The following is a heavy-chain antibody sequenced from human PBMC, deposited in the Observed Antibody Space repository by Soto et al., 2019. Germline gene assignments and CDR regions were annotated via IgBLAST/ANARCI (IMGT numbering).Heavy chain of an antibody. Sequence: GGSLRLSCAASGFTFSSYGMHWVRQAPGKGLEWVAAIRYDRSNKYYADSVKGRFTISRDNAKNTLYLQMSSLRAEDTAVYYCARDRDYGDYGAFDIWGQGTMVTVSS. CDR2: IRYDRSNK. J-gene: IGHJ3*02. CDR1: GFTFSSYG. CDR3: ARDRDYGDYGAFDI. V-gene: IGHV3-33*01. D-gene: IGHD4-17*01.